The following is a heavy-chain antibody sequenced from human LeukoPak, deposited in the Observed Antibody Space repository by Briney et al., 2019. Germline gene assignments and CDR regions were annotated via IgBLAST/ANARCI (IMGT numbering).Heavy chain of an antibody. Sequence: GASVKVSCKASGYTFTAYYMHWVRQAPGQGLEWMGWINPNSGGTNYAQKFQGRVTMTRDTSISTAYMELSRLRSDDTAVYYCAREDVDTAIVNDYWGQGTLVTVSS. CDR3: AREDVDTAIVNDY. D-gene: IGHD5-18*01. CDR1: GYTFTAYY. CDR2: INPNSGGT. J-gene: IGHJ4*02. V-gene: IGHV1-2*02.